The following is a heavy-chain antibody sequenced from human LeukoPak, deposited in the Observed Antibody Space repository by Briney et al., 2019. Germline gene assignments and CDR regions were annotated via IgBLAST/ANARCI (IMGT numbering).Heavy chain of an antibody. D-gene: IGHD1-26*01. J-gene: IGHJ4*02. CDR3: ARAGTGSYYDYFDY. CDR2: IIPIFGTA. V-gene: IGHV1-69*06. Sequence: VASVKVSCKASGGTFSGYAITWVRQAPGQGLEWMGGIIPIFGTANYAQKFQGRVTITADKFTSTAYMELSSLRSEDTAVFCARAGTGSYYDYFDYWGQGTLVTVSS. CDR1: GGTFSGYA.